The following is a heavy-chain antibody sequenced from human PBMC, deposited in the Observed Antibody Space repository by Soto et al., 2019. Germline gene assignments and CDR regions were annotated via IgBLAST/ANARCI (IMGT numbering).Heavy chain of an antibody. Sequence: EVQVVESGGGLVQPGGSLRLSCSFTFSMYSMSWVRQAPGKGLAWVASISSGGSYIKYADSVKGRFTISRDNAKNSVSLQMNSLRVDDTAVYFGTRDQGGSYDSWFDPWGQGTLVTVSS. CDR1: FTFSMYS. D-gene: IGHD1-26*01. CDR3: TRDQGGSYDSWFDP. CDR2: ISSGGSYI. V-gene: IGHV3-21*01. J-gene: IGHJ5*02.